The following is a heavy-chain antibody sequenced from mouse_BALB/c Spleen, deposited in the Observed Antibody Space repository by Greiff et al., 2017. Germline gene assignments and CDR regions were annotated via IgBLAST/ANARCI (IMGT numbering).Heavy chain of an antibody. Sequence: EVMLVESGGGLVKPGGSLKLSCAASGFTFSSYAMSWVRQTPEKRLEWVASISSGGSSYYPDSGKGRFTISRDNARNILYLQMSSLRSEDTAMYYCARAGDQFSDCFDYWGQGTTLTVSS. V-gene: IGHV5-6-5*01. CDR2: ISSGGSS. J-gene: IGHJ2*01. CDR1: GFTFSSYA. CDR3: ARAGDQFSDCFDY.